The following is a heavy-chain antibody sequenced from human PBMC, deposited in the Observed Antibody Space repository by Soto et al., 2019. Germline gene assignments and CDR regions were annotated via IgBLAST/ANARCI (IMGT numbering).Heavy chain of an antibody. CDR1: GFTFSSYA. V-gene: IGHV3-23*01. CDR2: ISGSGGST. D-gene: IGHD3-3*01. CDR3: ARDQRYDFWSGYYRDYGMDV. Sequence: PGGSLRLSCAASGFTFSSYAMSWVRQAPGKGLEWVSAISGSGGSTYYADSVKGRFTISRDNAKISVYLQMNSLRAEDTAVYYYARDQRYDFWSGYYRDYGMDVWGQGTTVTVSS. J-gene: IGHJ6*02.